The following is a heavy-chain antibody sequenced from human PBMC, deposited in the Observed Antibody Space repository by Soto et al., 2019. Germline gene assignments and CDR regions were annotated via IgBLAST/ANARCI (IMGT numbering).Heavy chain of an antibody. D-gene: IGHD1-26*01. Sequence: QVQLQESGPGLVKPSQTLSLTCTVSGGSISSGGYYWSWIRQHPGKGLECIGYIYYSGSAYYNPSLKSRVSISVDTSKNHFSLKLSSVTAADTAVYYCARGLGDPHFDYWGQGTLVSVSS. CDR2: IYYSGSA. CDR1: GGSISSGGYY. V-gene: IGHV4-31*03. CDR3: ARGLGDPHFDY. J-gene: IGHJ4*02.